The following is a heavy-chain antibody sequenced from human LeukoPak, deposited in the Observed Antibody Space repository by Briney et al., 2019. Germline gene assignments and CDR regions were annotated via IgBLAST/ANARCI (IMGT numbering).Heavy chain of an antibody. Sequence: GASVKVSCKASGYTFTSYYMHWVRQAPGQGLEWMGIINPRGGSPKYAQKFQGRVTMTTDTSTSTAYMELRSLRSDDMAVYYCARDYKYYDILTGYRYYFDYWGQGTLVTVSS. D-gene: IGHD3-9*01. CDR2: INPRGGSP. CDR3: ARDYKYYDILTGYRYYFDY. J-gene: IGHJ4*02. V-gene: IGHV1-46*01. CDR1: GYTFTSYY.